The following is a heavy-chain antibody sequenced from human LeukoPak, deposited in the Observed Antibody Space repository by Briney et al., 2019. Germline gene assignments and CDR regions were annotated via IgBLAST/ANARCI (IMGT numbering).Heavy chain of an antibody. CDR1: GGSISSYY. D-gene: IGHD3-10*01. Sequence: PSETLSLTCTVSGGSISSYYWSWIRQPPGKGLEWIGYIYHSGNTNSNPSLKSRVTISVDRSNNQFSLRLTSVTAADTAVYYCARGEEHGSGTVHFDYWGQGTLVTVSS. CDR2: IYHSGNT. CDR3: ARGEEHGSGTVHFDY. V-gene: IGHV4-59*12. J-gene: IGHJ4*02.